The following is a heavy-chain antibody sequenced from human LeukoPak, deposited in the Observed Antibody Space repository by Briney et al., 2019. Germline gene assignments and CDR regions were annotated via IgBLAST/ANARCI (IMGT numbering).Heavy chain of an antibody. J-gene: IGHJ6*03. CDR2: ISSSSSYI. CDR3: ASTPRSPPIGYCSGGSCYSSDYYYYYMDV. CDR1: GFTFSSYT. Sequence: GGSLRLSCAASGFTFSSYTMNWVRQAPGKGLEWVSSISSSSSYIYYADSVKGRFTISRDNAKNSLYLQMNSLRAEDTAVYYCASTPRSPPIGYCSGGSCYSSDYYYYYMDVWGKGTTVTVSS. V-gene: IGHV3-21*01. D-gene: IGHD2-15*01.